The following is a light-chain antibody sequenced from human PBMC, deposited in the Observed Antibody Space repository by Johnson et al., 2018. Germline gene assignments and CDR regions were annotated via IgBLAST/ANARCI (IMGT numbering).Light chain of an antibody. V-gene: IGLV1-51*02. Sequence: QSVLTQPPSVSAAPGQKVTISCSGSSSDIGNNYVSWYQQLPGTAPKLLIYENNKRPSGIPDRFSGSKSGPSATLGITGLQTGDEAYYYCGTWDSSPSAGNVFGTGTKVTVL. CDR2: ENN. J-gene: IGLJ1*01. CDR1: SSDIGNNY. CDR3: GTWDSSPSAGNV.